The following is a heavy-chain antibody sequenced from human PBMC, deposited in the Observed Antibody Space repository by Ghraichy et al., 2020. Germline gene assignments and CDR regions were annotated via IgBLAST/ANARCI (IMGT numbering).Heavy chain of an antibody. Sequence: GGSLRLSCAASGFTFSDFHMSWIRQAPGKGLEWVAYISRSTSHTKYADSVKGRFTISRDNAKNSLYLQMNSLRADDTAGYYCARELSFGGGDEDWFDPWGQGTLVTVSS. CDR1: GFTFSDFH. CDR3: ARELSFGGGDEDWFDP. V-gene: IGHV3-11*05. J-gene: IGHJ5*02. D-gene: IGHD3-10*01. CDR2: ISRSTSHT.